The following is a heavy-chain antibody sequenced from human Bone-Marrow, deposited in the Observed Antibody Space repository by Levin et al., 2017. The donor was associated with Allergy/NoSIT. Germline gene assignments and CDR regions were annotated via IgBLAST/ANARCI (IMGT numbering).Heavy chain of an antibody. CDR3: ARGYRDFDF. CDR1: GYSFTGLA. Sequence: GESLKISCKASGYSFTGLAMSWVRQAPGQGPQWMGWINTNTGNPTYAQNFTGRFVFSLDSSVSTAFLLISSLKVDDTAMYYCARGYRDFDFWGQGTLVTVSS. J-gene: IGHJ4*02. V-gene: IGHV7-4-1*02. CDR2: INTNTGNP. D-gene: IGHD3-16*02.